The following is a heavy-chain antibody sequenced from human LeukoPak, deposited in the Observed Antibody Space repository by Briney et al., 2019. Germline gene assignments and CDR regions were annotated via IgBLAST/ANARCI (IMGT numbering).Heavy chain of an antibody. J-gene: IGHJ3*02. Sequence: GGALRLSCAASGFTFSSYYMTWVRQAPGKGLEWVSSISPSSNYIYYADSVKGRFTISRDNYKNTLYLQMNSLRSEDRGVYYCARELRPAYGSNSGAFDIWGQGTMVTVSS. CDR1: GFTFSSYY. V-gene: IGHV3-21*01. CDR3: ARELRPAYGSNSGAFDI. D-gene: IGHD4-17*01. CDR2: ISPSSNYI.